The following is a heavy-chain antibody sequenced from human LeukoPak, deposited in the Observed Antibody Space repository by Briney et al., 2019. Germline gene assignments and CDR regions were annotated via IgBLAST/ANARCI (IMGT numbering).Heavy chain of an antibody. J-gene: IGHJ4*02. CDR3: AREGGYYAIPNFGY. V-gene: IGHV3-48*03. CDR2: ISRGGGSI. D-gene: IGHD3-3*01. CDR1: GFTFSNYE. Sequence: PGGSLRLSCAASGFTFSNYEINWVRQAPGKGLEGVSYISRGGGSIYYADSVKGRFTISRDNAKNSLFLQMNSLRAEDTAVYYCAREGGYYAIPNFGYWGQGTLVTVSS.